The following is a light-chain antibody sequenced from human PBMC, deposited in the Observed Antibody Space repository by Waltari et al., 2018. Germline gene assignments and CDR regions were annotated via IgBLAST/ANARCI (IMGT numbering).Light chain of an antibody. V-gene: IGKV1-16*01. J-gene: IGKJ4*01. Sequence: DIQMTQFPSSLSASVGDKVTITCQASQSISIYLTWYQRKPGKAPKPLIYKASNLESGVPARFSGSGSGTDFTLTISSLQPEDFAVYYCQQYNSVPLTFGGGTKVEIK. CDR1: QSISIY. CDR2: KAS. CDR3: QQYNSVPLT.